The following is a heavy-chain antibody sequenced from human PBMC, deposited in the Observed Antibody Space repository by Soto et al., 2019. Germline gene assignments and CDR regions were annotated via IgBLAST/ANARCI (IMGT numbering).Heavy chain of an antibody. V-gene: IGHV1-3*01. CDR1: GYTFTSYA. J-gene: IGHJ4*02. D-gene: IGHD5-12*01. CDR3: VRSRGGFSGYEVEN. CDR2: INAGNGNT. Sequence: QVHLVQSGAEVKKPGASVKASCKASGYTFTSYAIHWVRQAPGHRLEWMAWINAGNGNTIHPQKCQGRVNRAREPXXRTAYMELSRLRSEVTAVYYCVRSRGGFSGYEVENWGQGTLVSVSS.